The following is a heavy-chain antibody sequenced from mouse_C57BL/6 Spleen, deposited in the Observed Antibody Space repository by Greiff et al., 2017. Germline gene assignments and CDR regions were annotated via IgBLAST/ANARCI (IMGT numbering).Heavy chain of an antibody. Sequence: EVQVVESEGGLVQPGSSMTLSCTASGFTFSDYYMAWVRQVPEKGLEWVANINYDGSSTYYLASLKSRFIISRDNAKNILYLQMSSLKSEETATYYCARDDSNYGWFAYWGQGTLVTVSA. CDR2: INYDGSST. CDR3: ARDDSNYGWFAY. V-gene: IGHV5-16*01. D-gene: IGHD2-5*01. CDR1: GFTFSDYY. J-gene: IGHJ3*01.